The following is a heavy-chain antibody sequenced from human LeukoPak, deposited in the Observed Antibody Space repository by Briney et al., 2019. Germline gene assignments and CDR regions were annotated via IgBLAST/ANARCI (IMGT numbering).Heavy chain of an antibody. Sequence: GGSLRLSCAASEFTFSSYGIHWVRQAPGKGLEWVAFIQYDGGNKYYADSVKGRFTISRDNSKNTLYLQMNSLRAEDTAVYYCAKDEHPYCGSASCSPSVDYWGQGTLVTVSS. CDR3: AKDEHPYCGSASCSPSVDY. CDR1: EFTFSSYG. CDR2: IQYDGGNK. V-gene: IGHV3-30*02. J-gene: IGHJ4*02. D-gene: IGHD2-2*01.